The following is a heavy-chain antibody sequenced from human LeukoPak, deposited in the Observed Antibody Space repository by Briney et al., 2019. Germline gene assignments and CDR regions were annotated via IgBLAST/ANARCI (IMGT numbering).Heavy chain of an antibody. CDR1: GGTFSSYA. J-gene: IGHJ4*02. CDR3: AKGYYDSSGYRPADY. Sequence: VKVSCKASGGTFSSYAISWVRQAPGQGVEWMGGIIPIFGTANYAQKFQGRVTITADESTSTAYMELSSLRSEDTAVYYCAKGYYDSSGYRPADYWGQGTLVTVSS. V-gene: IGHV1-69*01. CDR2: IIPIFGTA. D-gene: IGHD3-22*01.